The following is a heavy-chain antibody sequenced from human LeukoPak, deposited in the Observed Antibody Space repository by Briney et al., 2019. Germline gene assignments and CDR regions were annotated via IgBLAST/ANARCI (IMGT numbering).Heavy chain of an antibody. Sequence: ASVKVSCKASGYTFTSYGNSWVRQAPGQGLEWMGWISAYNGNTNYAQKLQGRVTMTTDTSTSTAYMELSRLRSDDTAVYYCARSLRGYSGYDGGTNAFDIWGQGTMVTVSS. CDR2: ISAYNGNT. CDR1: GYTFTSYG. V-gene: IGHV1-18*01. J-gene: IGHJ3*02. D-gene: IGHD5-12*01. CDR3: ARSLRGYSGYDGGTNAFDI.